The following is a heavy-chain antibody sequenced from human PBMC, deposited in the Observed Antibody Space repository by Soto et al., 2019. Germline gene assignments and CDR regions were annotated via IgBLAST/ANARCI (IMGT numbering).Heavy chain of an antibody. CDR3: ASPSHY. CDR2: INHSRST. J-gene: IGHJ4*02. CDR1: GGSFSTSS. Sequence: QVQLQQWGAGLLKPSETLSLTCAVYGGSFSTSSWSWIRQPPGKGLEWIGEINHSRSTSYNPSLKSRVTISMDTSTHQFSLKLRSVTAAATAVYYCASPSHYWGQGTLVTVSS. V-gene: IGHV4-34*01.